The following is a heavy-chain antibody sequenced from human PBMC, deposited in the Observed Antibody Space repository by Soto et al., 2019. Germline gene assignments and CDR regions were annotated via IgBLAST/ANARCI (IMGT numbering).Heavy chain of an antibody. CDR1: GGSISSCDYY. J-gene: IGHJ5*02. CDR3: ASYYYGSVEDLGYWFDP. V-gene: IGHV4-30-4*01. Sequence: QVQLQESGPGLVKPSQTLSLTCTDSGGSISSCDYYWSWIRQPPGKGLEWIGYIYYSGSTYYNPSLKSRVTISVDTSKNQFSLKLRSVTAADTAVYYCASYYYGSVEDLGYWFDPWGQGTLVTVSS. CDR2: IYYSGST. D-gene: IGHD3-10*01.